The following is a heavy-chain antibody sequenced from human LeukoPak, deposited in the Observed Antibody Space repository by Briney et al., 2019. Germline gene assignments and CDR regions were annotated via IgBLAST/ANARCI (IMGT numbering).Heavy chain of an antibody. D-gene: IGHD3-3*01. CDR3: AREIDDFWGGYRGVGY. CDR1: GFTFSSYS. J-gene: IGHJ4*02. Sequence: GGSLRLSCAASGFTFSSYSMNWVRQAPGEGLEWVSYISSSSSTIYYADSVKGRFTISRDNAKNSLYLQMNSLRAEDTAVYYCAREIDDFWGGYRGVGYWGQGTLVTVSS. CDR2: ISSSSSTI. V-gene: IGHV3-48*04.